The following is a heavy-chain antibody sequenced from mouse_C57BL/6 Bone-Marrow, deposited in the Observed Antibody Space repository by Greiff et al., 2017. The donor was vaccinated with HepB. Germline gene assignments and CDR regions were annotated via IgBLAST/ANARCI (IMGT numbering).Heavy chain of an antibody. CDR1: GFSLSTSGMG. CDR2: IYWDDDK. Sequence: QVTLKVSGPGILQSSQTLSLNCSVSGFSLSTSGMGVSWIRQPSGKGLEWLAHIYWDDDKRYNPSLKSRLTISKDTSRNQVFLKITSVDTADTATYYCAMDYGSSYPLYWYFDVWGTGTSVTVSS. V-gene: IGHV8-12*01. CDR3: AMDYGSSYPLYWYFDV. D-gene: IGHD1-1*01. J-gene: IGHJ1*03.